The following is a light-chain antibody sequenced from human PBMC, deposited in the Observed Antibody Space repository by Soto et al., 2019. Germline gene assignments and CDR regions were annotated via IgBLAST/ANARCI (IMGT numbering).Light chain of an antibody. V-gene: IGKV3-11*01. CDR3: QQRSNWPPIT. CDR1: QSVRTY. CDR2: DAS. Sequence: EVVLTQSPGTLSLSTGERATLSCRASQSVRTYLAWYQQKPGQAPRLLIYDASNRATGIPARFSGSGSGTDFTLTISSLEPEDFAVYYCQQRSNWPPITFGQGTRLEI. J-gene: IGKJ5*01.